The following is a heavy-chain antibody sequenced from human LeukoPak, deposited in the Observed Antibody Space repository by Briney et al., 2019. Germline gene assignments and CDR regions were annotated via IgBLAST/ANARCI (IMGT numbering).Heavy chain of an antibody. J-gene: IGHJ4*02. Sequence: ASVKVSCKASGYTFTGYYMHLVRQAPGQGLEWMGWINPNSGGTNYAQKFQGRVTMTRDTSISTAYMELSRLRSDDTAVYYCAPSGGSSSNLFDYWGQGTLVTVSS. CDR2: INPNSGGT. D-gene: IGHD2-15*01. V-gene: IGHV1-2*02. CDR1: GYTFTGYY. CDR3: APSGGSSSNLFDY.